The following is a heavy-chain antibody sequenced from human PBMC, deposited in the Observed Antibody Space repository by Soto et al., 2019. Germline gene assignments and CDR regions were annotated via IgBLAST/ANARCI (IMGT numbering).Heavy chain of an antibody. CDR1: GFTFNSYA. CDR2: ISGSGGST. J-gene: IGHJ5*02. Sequence: PGGSLRLSCATSGFTFNSYAVSWVRQAPGKGLEWVSTISGSGGSTHYADSVKGRFTISRDNSKNTLYLQMNSLRAEDTAVYYCAKFYGGNSAHTYTIDPWGQGTLVTVSS. CDR3: AKFYGGNSAHTYTIDP. D-gene: IGHD2-21*02. V-gene: IGHV3-23*01.